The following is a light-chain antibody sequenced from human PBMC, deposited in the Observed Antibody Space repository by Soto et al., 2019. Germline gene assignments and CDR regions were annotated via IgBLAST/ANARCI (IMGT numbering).Light chain of an antibody. J-gene: IGLJ1*01. CDR1: SSDVGGYNY. Sequence: PGQSITISCTGTSSDVGGYNYVSWYQQHPGKAPKLMIYDVRNRPSGVSNRFSGSKSVNTASLTISGLQAEDEADYYCSSYTTISTYVFGTGTKVTVL. CDR2: DVR. CDR3: SSYTTISTYV. V-gene: IGLV2-14*03.